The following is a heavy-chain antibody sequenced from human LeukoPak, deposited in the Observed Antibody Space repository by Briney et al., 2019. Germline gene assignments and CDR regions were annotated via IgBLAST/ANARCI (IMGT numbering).Heavy chain of an antibody. CDR1: GGSITSGRYY. CDR3: ARGVVTDDYYMDV. Sequence: PSQTLSLTCSVSGGSITSGRYYWTWIRQPAGKGLEWIGRLYTNDNTNYDPSLESRVSISVDTSKSQFYLQLTSVTAADTAVYFCARGVVTDDYYMDVWGKGITVIVSS. CDR2: LYTNDNT. V-gene: IGHV4-61*02. J-gene: IGHJ6*03. D-gene: IGHD2-21*02.